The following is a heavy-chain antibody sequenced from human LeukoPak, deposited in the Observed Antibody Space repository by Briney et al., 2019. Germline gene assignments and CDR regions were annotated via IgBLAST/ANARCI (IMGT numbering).Heavy chain of an antibody. CDR2: ISDSGSTT. V-gene: IGHV3-48*03. CDR3: ARESVAQFDY. Sequence: GGSLRLSCAVSGFMFSSYEMNWVRQAPGKGLEWVSYISDSGSTTKYADSVKGRFTTSRDNAKNSLYLQMNSLRSEDTAIYYCARESVAQFDYWGQGTLVSVSS. CDR1: GFMFSSYE. J-gene: IGHJ4*02.